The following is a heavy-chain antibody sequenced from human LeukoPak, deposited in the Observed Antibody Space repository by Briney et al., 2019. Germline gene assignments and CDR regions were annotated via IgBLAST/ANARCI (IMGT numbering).Heavy chain of an antibody. Sequence: GASVKVSCKASGGTFSSYAISWVRQAPGQGLEWMGRIIPILGIANYAQKFQGRVTITADKSTSTAYMELSSLRSEDTAVYYCASDDLYGSGSSYYFDYWGQGTLVTVSS. J-gene: IGHJ4*02. CDR3: ASDDLYGSGSSYYFDY. CDR2: IIPILGIA. V-gene: IGHV1-69*04. CDR1: GGTFSSYA. D-gene: IGHD3-10*01.